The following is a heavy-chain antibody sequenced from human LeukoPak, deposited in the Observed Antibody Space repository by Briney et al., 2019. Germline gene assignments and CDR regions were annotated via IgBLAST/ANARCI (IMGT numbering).Heavy chain of an antibody. CDR3: ANIQKWLPY. CDR2: INLNSGGI. Sequence: ASVKVSCKASGYTFTDYYMHWVRQAPGQGLEWMGWINLNSGGIHLAQEFQGRVTMTRDTSISTAYMELSRLRSDDTAMYYCANIQKWLPYWGQGTLVTVSS. D-gene: IGHD5-18*01. V-gene: IGHV1-2*02. J-gene: IGHJ4*02. CDR1: GYTFTDYY.